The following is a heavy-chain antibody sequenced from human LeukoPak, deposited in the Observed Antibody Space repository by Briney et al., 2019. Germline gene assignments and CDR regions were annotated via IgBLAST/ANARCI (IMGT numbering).Heavy chain of an antibody. V-gene: IGHV3-23*01. D-gene: IGHD6-13*01. CDR1: GFTVSSNY. CDR2: ISGSGDTI. J-gene: IGHJ4*02. Sequence: PGGSLRLSCAASGFTVSSNYMSWVRQAPGKGLEWVSGISGSGDTIHYADSVEGRLSTSRDNAKNTVYLQLDSLAPEDTAVYYCAKGAALVPQGDFEYWGQGALVTVSS. CDR3: AKGAALVPQGDFEY.